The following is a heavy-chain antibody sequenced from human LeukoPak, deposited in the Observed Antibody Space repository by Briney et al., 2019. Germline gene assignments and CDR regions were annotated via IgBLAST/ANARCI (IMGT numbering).Heavy chain of an antibody. CDR2: IHNSGST. CDR3: ATDRGVYSYGQEVF. J-gene: IGHJ4*02. D-gene: IGHD5-18*01. V-gene: IGHV4-39*07. Sequence: SETLSLTCTVSGGSISNNNYYWGWIRQPPGKGLEWIVSIHNSGSTYYNPSLKSRVTISVDTSKNQFSLNLSSVTAADTAVHYCATDRGVYSYGQEVFWGQGTLVTVSS. CDR1: GGSISNNNYY.